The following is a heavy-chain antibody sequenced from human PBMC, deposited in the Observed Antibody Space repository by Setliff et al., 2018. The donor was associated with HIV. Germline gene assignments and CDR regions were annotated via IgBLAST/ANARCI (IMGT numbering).Heavy chain of an antibody. J-gene: IGHJ5*02. D-gene: IGHD3-10*01. CDR2: IDSSGTT. Sequence: TLSLTCPISGGSFGVYRWSWIRQSAGRGLEWIGRIDSSGTTDYKPSLKGRVAISVDTSRNQFSLRVTSVTAADTAVYFCARDRHSSGLGSYGPWGPGILVTVSS. CDR3: ARDRHSSGLGSYGP. V-gene: IGHV4-4*07. CDR1: GGSFGVYR.